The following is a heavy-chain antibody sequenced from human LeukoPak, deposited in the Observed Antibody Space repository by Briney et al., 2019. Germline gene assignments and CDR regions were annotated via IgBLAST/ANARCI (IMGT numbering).Heavy chain of an antibody. CDR3: AKPVGVMAYFDY. Sequence: PGGSLRLSCAASGLTFSSYGMHWVRQAPGKGLEWVVVISYDGSNKYYADSAKGRFTISRDNSKNTLYLQMNSLRAEDTAVYYCAKPVGVMAYFDYWGQGTLVTVSS. V-gene: IGHV3-30*18. J-gene: IGHJ4*02. D-gene: IGHD3-10*01. CDR1: GLTFSSYG. CDR2: ISYDGSNK.